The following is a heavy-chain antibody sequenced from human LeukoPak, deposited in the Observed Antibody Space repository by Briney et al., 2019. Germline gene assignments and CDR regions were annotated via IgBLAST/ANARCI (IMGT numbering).Heavy chain of an antibody. CDR2: IYPGDSDT. J-gene: IGHJ4*02. CDR3: ARHYNFDY. V-gene: IGHV5-51*01. Sequence: NPGESLKISCKGSGYSFTTYWIGWVRQMPGKGLEWMGNIYPGDSDTRYNPSFQGQVTISADQSISTAYLQWSSLKASDTAIYYCARHYNFDYWGQGTLVTVSS. D-gene: IGHD4-11*01. CDR1: GYSFTTYW.